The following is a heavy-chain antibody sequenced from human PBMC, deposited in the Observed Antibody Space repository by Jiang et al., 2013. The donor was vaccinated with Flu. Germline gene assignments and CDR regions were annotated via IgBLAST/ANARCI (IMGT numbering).Heavy chain of an antibody. D-gene: IGHD3-22*01. CDR2: IYYSGST. CDR3: AFGRGYDSSGGPLDY. V-gene: IGHV4-59*01. CDR1: GGSISSYY. J-gene: IGHJ4*02. Sequence: GPGLVKPSETLSLTCTVSGGSISSYYWSWIRQPPGKGLEWIGYIYYSGSTNYNPSLKSRVTISVDTSKNQFSLKLSSVTAADTAVYYCAFGRGYDSSGGPLDYWGQGTLVTVSS.